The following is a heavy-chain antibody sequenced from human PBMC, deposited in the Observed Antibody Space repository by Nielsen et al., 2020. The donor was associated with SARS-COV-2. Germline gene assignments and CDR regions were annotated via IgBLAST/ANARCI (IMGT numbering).Heavy chain of an antibody. CDR3: ASGGARYSSSWGYYYYGMDV. V-gene: IGHV4-59*01. J-gene: IGHJ6*02. CDR2: IYYSGST. D-gene: IGHD6-13*01. Sequence: WIRQPPGKGLEWIGYIYYSGSTNYNPSLKSRVTISVDTSKNQFSLKLSSVTAADTAVYYCASGGARYSSSWGYYYYGMDVWGQGTTVTVSS.